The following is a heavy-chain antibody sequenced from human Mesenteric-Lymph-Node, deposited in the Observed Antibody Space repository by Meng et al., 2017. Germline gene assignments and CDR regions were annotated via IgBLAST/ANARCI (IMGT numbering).Heavy chain of an antibody. CDR2: IYTSGST. V-gene: IGHV4-61*02. CDR1: GGSISSGSYY. D-gene: IGHD5-18*01. Sequence: SETLSLTCTVSGGSISSGSYYWSWIRQPAGKGLEWIGRIYTSGSTNYNPSLKSRVTISVDTSKNQFSLKLSSVTAADTAVYYCATQSLIQLWEDRTLAHFDYWGQGTLVTVSS. CDR3: ATQSLIQLWEDRTLAHFDY. J-gene: IGHJ4*02.